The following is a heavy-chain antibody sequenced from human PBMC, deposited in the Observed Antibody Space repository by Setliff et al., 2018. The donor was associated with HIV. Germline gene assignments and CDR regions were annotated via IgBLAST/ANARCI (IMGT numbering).Heavy chain of an antibody. V-gene: IGHV4-61*02. J-gene: IGHJ4*02. Sequence: PSETLSLTCNVSGGSISSVNYYWNWVRQPAGKGLEWIGRIYASGSPTYNPSLESRVTMSVDTSMNQFSLKLTSVTAADTAVYYCVGDETTVTFDYWGQGTLVTVSS. CDR3: VGDETTVTFDY. CDR1: GGSISSVNYY. CDR2: IYASGSP. D-gene: IGHD4-17*01.